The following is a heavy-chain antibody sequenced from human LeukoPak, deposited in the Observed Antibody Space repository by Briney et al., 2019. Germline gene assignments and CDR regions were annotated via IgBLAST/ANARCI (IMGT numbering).Heavy chain of an antibody. D-gene: IGHD2-15*01. V-gene: IGHV4-61*02. CDR2: IYTSGST. J-gene: IGHJ4*02. CDR3: AGRSNIAAKAVDY. Sequence: SETLSLTCTVSGGSISSGSYYWSWIRQPAGKGLEWIGRIYTSGSTNYNPSLKSRVTISVDTSKNQFSLKLSSVTATDTAVYYCAGRSNIAAKAVDYWGQGTLVTDSS. CDR1: GGSISSGSYY.